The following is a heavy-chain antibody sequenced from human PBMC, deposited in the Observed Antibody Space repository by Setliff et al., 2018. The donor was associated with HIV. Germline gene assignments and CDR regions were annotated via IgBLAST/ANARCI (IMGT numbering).Heavy chain of an antibody. CDR2: IKSDGSMT. D-gene: IGHD3-22*01. J-gene: IGHJ4*02. V-gene: IGHV3-74*01. Sequence: PGGSLRLSCVASGFTFSAYGMHWVRQVPGMGPVWVSNIKSDGSMTRYVDSVKGRFIASTDNAKNSLFLEMNSLKAEDTAVYYCARAYNVYDYRFDSSGYDYWGQGTLVTVSS. CDR1: GFTFSAYG. CDR3: ARAYNVYDYRFDSSGYDY.